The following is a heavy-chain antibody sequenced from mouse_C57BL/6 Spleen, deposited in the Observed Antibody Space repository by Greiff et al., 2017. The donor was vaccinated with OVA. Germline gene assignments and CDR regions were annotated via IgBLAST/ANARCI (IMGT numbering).Heavy chain of an antibody. CDR3: ARTANWDRDAMDY. J-gene: IGHJ4*01. V-gene: IGHV1-50*01. CDR1: GYTFTSYW. Sequence: QVQLQQPGAELVKPGASVKLSCKASGYTFTSYWMQWVKQRPGQGLEWIGEIDPSDSYTNYNQKFKGKATLTVDTSSSTAYMQLSSLTSEDSAVYYGARTANWDRDAMDYWGQGTSVTVSS. D-gene: IGHD4-1*01. CDR2: IDPSDSYT.